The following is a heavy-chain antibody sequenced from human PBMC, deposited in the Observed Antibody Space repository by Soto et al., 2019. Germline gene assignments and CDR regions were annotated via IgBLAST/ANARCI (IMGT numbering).Heavy chain of an antibody. J-gene: IGHJ4*02. Sequence: XSVKVSCKASVYTFTSSGISWVRQAPGQGPEWMGWISTYNGNTNYAQNLQGRVTMTTDTSTSTAYMELRGLRSDDTAVYYCARTVAGYFDYWGQGNLVTVSS. CDR1: VYTFTSSG. D-gene: IGHD6-19*01. CDR3: ARTVAGYFDY. CDR2: ISTYNGNT. V-gene: IGHV1-18*01.